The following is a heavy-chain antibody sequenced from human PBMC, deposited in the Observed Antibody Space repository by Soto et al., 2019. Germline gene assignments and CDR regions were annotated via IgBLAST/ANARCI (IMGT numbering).Heavy chain of an antibody. CDR3: ARERSVGYCITTTCPKPFYYYAMDV. D-gene: IGHD2-2*01. CDR1: GYSLTELS. Sequence: SVKVSCKVSGYSLTELSIHWVRQAPGQGLEWMGGIIPIFGTPDYAQKFQGRVTITADESTRTASMELSSLRSDDAAVYYCARERSVGYCITTTCPKPFYYYAMDVWGQGTTVTVSS. CDR2: IIPIFGTP. J-gene: IGHJ6*02. V-gene: IGHV1-69*13.